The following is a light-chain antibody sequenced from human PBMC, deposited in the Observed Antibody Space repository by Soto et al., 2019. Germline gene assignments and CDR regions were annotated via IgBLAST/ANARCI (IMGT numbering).Light chain of an antibody. Sequence: EIVLTQSPDTLSLSPGERATLSCRASQSVSASYLAWYQHKPGQAPRLLMYGASRRATGIPDRFSGSGSGTDFTLTISRLEPEDFVVYFCQQDGSSLLTFGAGPKVVIK. CDR3: QQDGSSLLT. V-gene: IGKV3-20*01. J-gene: IGKJ3*01. CDR1: QSVSASY. CDR2: GAS.